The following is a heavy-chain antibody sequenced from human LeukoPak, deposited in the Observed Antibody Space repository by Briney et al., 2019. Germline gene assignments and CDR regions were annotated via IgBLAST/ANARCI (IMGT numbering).Heavy chain of an antibody. CDR2: IYYSGST. Sequence: PSETLSLTCTVSGGSISSSSYYWSWIRQPPGKGLEWIGYIYYSGSTNYNPSLKSRVTISVDTSKNQFSLKLSSVTAADTAVYYCARGGTVTTEGPFDYWGQGTLVTVSS. J-gene: IGHJ4*02. D-gene: IGHD4-17*01. V-gene: IGHV4-61*01. CDR3: ARGGTVTTEGPFDY. CDR1: GGSISSSSYY.